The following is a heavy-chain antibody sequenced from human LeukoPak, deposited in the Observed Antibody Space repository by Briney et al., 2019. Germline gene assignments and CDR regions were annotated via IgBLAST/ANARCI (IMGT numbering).Heavy chain of an antibody. CDR2: ISGSGGST. Sequence: ETLSLTCTVSGGSISSSSYYWGWIRQPPGKGLEWVSAISGSGGSTYYADSVKGRFTISRDNSKNTLYLQMNSLRAEDTAVYYCAKPHHLWFGELYPITACDYWGQGTLVTVSS. CDR3: AKPHHLWFGELYPITACDY. V-gene: IGHV3-23*01. J-gene: IGHJ4*02. D-gene: IGHD3-10*01. CDR1: GGSISSSSYY.